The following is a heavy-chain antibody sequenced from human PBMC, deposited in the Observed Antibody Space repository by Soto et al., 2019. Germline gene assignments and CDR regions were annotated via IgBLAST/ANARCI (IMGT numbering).Heavy chain of an antibody. CDR3: ARGRYRDS. J-gene: IGHJ4*02. V-gene: IGHV1-18*01. D-gene: IGHD1-1*01. CDR2: ISAHNGNT. CDR1: GYAFTTYG. Sequence: QVHLVQSGAEVKKPGASVKVSCKGSGYAFTTYGITWVRQAPGQGLEWMGWISAHNGNTNYAQKLQGRVTVTRDTSTSTAYMELRSLRSDATAVYYCARGRYRDSWGQGALVTVSS.